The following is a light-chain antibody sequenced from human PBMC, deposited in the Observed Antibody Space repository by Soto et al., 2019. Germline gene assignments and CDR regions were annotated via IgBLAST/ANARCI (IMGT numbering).Light chain of an antibody. J-gene: IGLJ1*01. CDR2: EVS. CDR1: SSDVGGYSY. Sequence: QSVLTQPASVSGSPGQSITISCTGTSSDVGGYSYVSWYQQHPGKAPKLMIFEVSSRPSGVSYRFSGSKSGNMASLTISGLQAEDEADYYCSSYTSSSTLYVFGSGTKVTVL. V-gene: IGLV2-14*01. CDR3: SSYTSSSTLYV.